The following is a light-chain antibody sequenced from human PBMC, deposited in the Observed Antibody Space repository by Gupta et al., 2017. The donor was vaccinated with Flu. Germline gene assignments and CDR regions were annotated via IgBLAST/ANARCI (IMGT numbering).Light chain of an antibody. CDR2: VFC. Sequence: TASIPCGGDNSGGGVDHFYQQKPGQAPAVVLFVFCDRPSGTPERSSGSSSGNTATLTTRSVVAGEEADYYCHVWDYKTNHTLYVFGTGTKVTVL. V-gene: IGLV3-21*02. J-gene: IGLJ1*01. CDR1: NSGGGV. CDR3: HVWDYKTNHTLYV.